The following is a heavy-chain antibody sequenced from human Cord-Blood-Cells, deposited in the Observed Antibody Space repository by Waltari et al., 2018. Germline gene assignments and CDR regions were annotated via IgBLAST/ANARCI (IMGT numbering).Heavy chain of an antibody. D-gene: IGHD2-2*01. CDR1: GGSISSSSYY. V-gene: IGHV4-39*01. CDR2: IYYSGST. CDR3: ALYQLLSYWFDP. Sequence: QLQLQESGPGLVKPSETLSLTCTVSGGSISSSSYYWGWIRQPPGKGLEWIGSIYYSGSTYYNPSLKRRVTISVDTSKNQFSLKLSSVTAADTAVYYCALYQLLSYWFDPWGQGTLVTVSS. J-gene: IGHJ5*02.